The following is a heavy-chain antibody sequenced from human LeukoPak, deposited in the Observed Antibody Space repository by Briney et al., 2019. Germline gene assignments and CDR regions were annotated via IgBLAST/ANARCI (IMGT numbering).Heavy chain of an antibody. D-gene: IGHD6-19*01. V-gene: IGHV4-59*04. Sequence: RPSETLSLTCTVSGGSISSYYWSWIRQPPGKGLEYIGYIYYSGSSYSNPSLKSRITMSMDTSKNHFSLKLSSVTAADTAVYYCATEIAVAGVGFDYWGQGNLVTVSS. CDR1: GGSISSYY. J-gene: IGHJ4*02. CDR3: ATEIAVAGVGFDY. CDR2: IYYSGSS.